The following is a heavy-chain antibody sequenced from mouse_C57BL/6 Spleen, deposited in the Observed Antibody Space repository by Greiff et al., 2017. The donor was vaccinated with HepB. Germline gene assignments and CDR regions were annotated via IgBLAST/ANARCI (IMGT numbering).Heavy chain of an antibody. J-gene: IGHJ3*01. V-gene: IGHV1-50*01. CDR1: GYTFTSYW. CDR3: ARCNTTVVGGV. CDR2: IDPSDSYT. D-gene: IGHD1-1*01. Sequence: VQLQQPGAELVKPGASVKLSCKASGYTFTSYWMQWVKQRPGQGLEWIGEIDPSDSYTNYNQKFKGKATLTVDTSSSTAYMQLSSLTSEDSAVYYCARCNTTVVGGVWGQGTLVTVSA.